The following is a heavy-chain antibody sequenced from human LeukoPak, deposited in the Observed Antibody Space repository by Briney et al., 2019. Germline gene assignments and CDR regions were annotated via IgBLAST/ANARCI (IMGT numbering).Heavy chain of an antibody. V-gene: IGHV3-23*01. J-gene: IGHJ5*02. D-gene: IGHD3-22*01. Sequence: GGSLRLSCAASEFTFSNFAMSWVRQAPGKGLEWVSTISGSGDNTYYADSVKGRFTISRDNSKDTLYLQMNSLRAEDTAIYYCAKTPRRHYYDSNGSYNWFDPWGQGTLVTVSS. CDR1: EFTFSNFA. CDR2: ISGSGDNT. CDR3: AKTPRRHYYDSNGSYNWFDP.